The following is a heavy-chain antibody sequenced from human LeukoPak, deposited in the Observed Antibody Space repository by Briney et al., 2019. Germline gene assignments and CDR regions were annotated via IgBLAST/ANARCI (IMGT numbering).Heavy chain of an antibody. CDR3: AGGYYDSSRYDDAFDI. CDR2: IIPIFGTA. Sequence: SVKVSCKASGGTFSSYAISWVRQAPGQGLEWMGGIIPIFGTANYAQKFQGRVTITADESTSTAYMELSSLRSEDTAVYYCAGGYYDSSRYDDAFDIWGQGTMVTVSS. CDR1: GGTFSSYA. D-gene: IGHD3-22*01. V-gene: IGHV1-69*13. J-gene: IGHJ3*02.